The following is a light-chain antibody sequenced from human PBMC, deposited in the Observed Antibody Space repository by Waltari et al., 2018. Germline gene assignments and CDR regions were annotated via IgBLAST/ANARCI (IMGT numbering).Light chain of an antibody. CDR2: SAS. CDR1: GPLTSF. Sequence: DIQLTQSPSSLSASVGDTVTISCRASGPLTSFMHWYQHRPGTAPRLLIYSASALKTGVPSRFSGTGYGTDFTLIHSSLQPDDSATYYCQQSRTAPITFGHGTRVEI. CDR3: QQSRTAPIT. V-gene: IGKV1-39*01. J-gene: IGKJ5*01.